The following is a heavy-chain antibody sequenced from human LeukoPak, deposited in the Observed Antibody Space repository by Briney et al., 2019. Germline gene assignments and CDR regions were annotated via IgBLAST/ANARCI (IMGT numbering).Heavy chain of an antibody. J-gene: IGHJ5*02. CDR2: MNPITGST. D-gene: IGHD3-10*01. CDR3: ARVKRFPTVWFDP. Sequence: ASVKVSCKASGYTFSDYDINWVRQAAGQGLEWMGWMNPITGSTGYVQKFRGRIIMTRDTSITTAFMELTSLTSDDTAIYYCARVKRFPTVWFDPWGQGTLSASPQ. CDR1: GYTFSDYD. V-gene: IGHV1-8*01.